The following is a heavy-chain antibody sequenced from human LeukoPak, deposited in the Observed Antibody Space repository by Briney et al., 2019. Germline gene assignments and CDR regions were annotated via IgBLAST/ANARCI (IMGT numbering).Heavy chain of an antibody. CDR3: ARAKSEDYYDSSGYYFDY. Sequence: ASVKVSCKASGYTFTSYYMHWVRQAPGQGLEWMGIINPSGGSTSYAQKFQGRVTMTRDTSTSTVYMELSSLRSEDTAVYYCARAKSEDYYDSSGYYFDYWGQGTLVTVS. J-gene: IGHJ4*02. D-gene: IGHD3-22*01. V-gene: IGHV1-46*01. CDR1: GYTFTSYY. CDR2: INPSGGST.